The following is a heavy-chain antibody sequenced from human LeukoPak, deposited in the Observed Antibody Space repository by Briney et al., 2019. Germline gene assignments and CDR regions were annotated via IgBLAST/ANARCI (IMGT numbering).Heavy chain of an antibody. CDR2: IYHSGST. Sequence: PSQTLSLTCAVSGGSISSGGYSWSWIRQPPGKGLEWIGYIYHSGSTYYNPSLKSRVTISVDRSKNQFSLKLSSVTAADTAVYYCARGHGYLHIFFDYWGQGTLVTVSS. V-gene: IGHV4-30-2*01. D-gene: IGHD5-24*01. J-gene: IGHJ4*02. CDR1: GGSISSGGYS. CDR3: ARGHGYLHIFFDY.